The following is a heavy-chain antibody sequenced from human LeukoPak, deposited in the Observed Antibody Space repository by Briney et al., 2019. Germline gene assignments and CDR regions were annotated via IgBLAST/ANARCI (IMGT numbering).Heavy chain of an antibody. V-gene: IGHV4-59*01. CDR2: IYYSGST. D-gene: IGHD6-6*01. CDR1: GGSISSYY. J-gene: IGHJ3*02. Sequence: PSETLSLTCTVSGGSISSYYWSWIRQPPGKGLEWIGYIYYSGSTNYNPSLKSRVTISVDTSKNQFSLKLSSVTAADTAVYYCARVGREYSSSSVGAFDIWGQGTMVTVSS. CDR3: ARVGREYSSSSVGAFDI.